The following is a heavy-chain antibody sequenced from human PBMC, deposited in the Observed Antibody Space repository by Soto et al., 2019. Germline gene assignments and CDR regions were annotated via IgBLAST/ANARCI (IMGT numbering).Heavy chain of an antibody. Sequence: PGGSLRLSCAASGFSFSNYAMSWVRQAPGKGLEWVSGITGSGGSTYHADSVKGRLTISRDNSKTTLCLQMSRLRADDTAVYYCAKGSSASRPYYFDHWGQGMLVTVSS. V-gene: IGHV3-23*01. CDR1: GFSFSNYA. CDR2: ITGSGGST. D-gene: IGHD6-19*01. CDR3: AKGSSASRPYYFDH. J-gene: IGHJ4*02.